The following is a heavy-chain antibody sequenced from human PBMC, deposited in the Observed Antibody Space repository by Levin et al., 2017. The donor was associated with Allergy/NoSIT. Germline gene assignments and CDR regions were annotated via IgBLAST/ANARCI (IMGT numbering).Heavy chain of an antibody. CDR1: GASISSYY. J-gene: IGHJ4*02. CDR2: IFYNERS. V-gene: IGHV4-59*01. D-gene: IGHD3-10*01. Sequence: SETLSLTCAVSGASISSYYWSWIRQPPGKGLEWIGYIFYNERSNYNPSLKSRVTISLDTSKNQFSLKLTSVTAADTAVYYCARSMYYYGSGTLGYWGQGTLVSVSS. CDR3: ARSMYYYGSGTLGY.